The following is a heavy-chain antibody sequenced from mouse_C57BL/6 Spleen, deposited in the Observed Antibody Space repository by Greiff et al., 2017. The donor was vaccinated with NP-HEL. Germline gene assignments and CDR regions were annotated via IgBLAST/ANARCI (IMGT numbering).Heavy chain of an antibody. CDR1: GYTFTSYW. J-gene: IGHJ2*01. D-gene: IGHD1-1*01. Sequence: VQLQQPGAELVKPGASVKMSCKASGYTFTSYWITWVKQRPGQGLEWIGDIYPGSGSTNYNEKFKSKATLTVDTSSSTAYMQLSSLTSEDSAVYYCARTITTVVVSYYFDYWGQGTTLTVSS. CDR3: ARTITTVVVSYYFDY. V-gene: IGHV1-55*01. CDR2: IYPGSGST.